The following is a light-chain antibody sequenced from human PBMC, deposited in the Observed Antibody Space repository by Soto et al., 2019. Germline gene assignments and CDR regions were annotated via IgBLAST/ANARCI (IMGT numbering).Light chain of an antibody. CDR2: GAS. J-gene: IGKJ4*01. Sequence: EIVVTQYPATLALSPLDRDTLXCRASQFLSSNYLSWYQQKPGQAPRLLIYGASTRATGVPDRFSGSGSGTEFTLTISSLQSEDFAVYYCQQYNSWPLTFGGGTKVDIK. CDR3: QQYNSWPLT. CDR1: QFLSSN. V-gene: IGKV3D-15*01.